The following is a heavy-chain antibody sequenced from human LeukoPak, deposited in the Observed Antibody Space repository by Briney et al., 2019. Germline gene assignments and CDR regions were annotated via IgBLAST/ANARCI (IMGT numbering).Heavy chain of an antibody. CDR3: ARGGDTSGYYYSIDY. V-gene: IGHV4-39*07. J-gene: IGHJ4*02. CDR2: IYYSGST. D-gene: IGHD3-22*01. CDR1: GGSISSSSYY. Sequence: SETLSLTCTVSGGSISSSSYYWGWIRQPPGKGLECIGSIYYSGSTYYNPSLKSRVTISVHTSKHQFSLKLSSVTAADTAVYYCARGGDTSGYYYSIDYWCQGTLVTVSS.